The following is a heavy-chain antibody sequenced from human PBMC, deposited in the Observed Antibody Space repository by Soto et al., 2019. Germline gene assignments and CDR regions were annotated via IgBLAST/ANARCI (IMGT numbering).Heavy chain of an antibody. CDR2: ISGSGGST. V-gene: IGHV3-23*01. J-gene: IGHJ4*02. CDR1: GFTFSSYA. Sequence: GGSLRLSCAASGFTFSSYAMSWVRQAPGKGLEWVSAISGSGGSTYYADSVKGRFTISRDNSKNTLYLQMNSLRAEDTAVYYCAKKTVFVVVPAAISYWGQGTLVTVSS. CDR3: AKKTVFVVVPAAISY. D-gene: IGHD2-2*01.